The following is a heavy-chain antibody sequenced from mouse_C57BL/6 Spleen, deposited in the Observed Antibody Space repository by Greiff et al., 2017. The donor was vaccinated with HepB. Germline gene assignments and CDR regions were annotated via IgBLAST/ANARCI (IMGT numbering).Heavy chain of an antibody. J-gene: IGHJ4*01. D-gene: IGHD1-1*01. CDR3: ARENGSFYAMDD. CDR1: GFTFSDYY. CDR2: INYDGSST. Sequence: EVKLVESEGGLVQPGSSMKLSCTASGFTFSDYYMAWVRQVPEKGLEWVANINYDGSSTYYLDSLKSRFIISRDNAKNILYLQMSSLKSEDTAAYYCARENGSFYAMDDWGQGTSVTVSS. V-gene: IGHV5-16*01.